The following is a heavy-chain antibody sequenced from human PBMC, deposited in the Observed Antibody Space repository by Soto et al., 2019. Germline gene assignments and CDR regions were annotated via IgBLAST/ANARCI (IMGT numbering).Heavy chain of an antibody. CDR1: GYTFTSYG. J-gene: IGHJ6*02. D-gene: IGHD3-3*01. CDR2: ISAYNGNT. V-gene: IGHV1-18*01. Sequence: ASVKVSCKASGYTFTSYGISWVRQAPGQGLEWMGWISAYNGNTNYAQKLQGRVTMTTDTSTSTAYMELRSLRSDDTAVYYCAREITIFGVVSVPYYYGMDVWGQGTTVTVS. CDR3: AREITIFGVVSVPYYYGMDV.